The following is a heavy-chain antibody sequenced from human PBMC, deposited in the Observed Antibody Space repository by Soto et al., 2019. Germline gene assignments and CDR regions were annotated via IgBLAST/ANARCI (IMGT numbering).Heavy chain of an antibody. D-gene: IGHD4-17*01. J-gene: IGHJ4*02. CDR1: GDSISSYY. V-gene: IGHV4-59*08. CDR2: VYYSGST. Sequence: QVQLQESGPGLVKPSETLSLTCTVSGDSISSYYWDWIRQPPGKGLEWIGHVYYSGSTNYNPSLKSRVTISVDTSKNQFSLKLTSVTAADTAVYFCAIGRLRDYVHQPCEYWGQGTLVTVSS. CDR3: AIGRLRDYVHQPCEY.